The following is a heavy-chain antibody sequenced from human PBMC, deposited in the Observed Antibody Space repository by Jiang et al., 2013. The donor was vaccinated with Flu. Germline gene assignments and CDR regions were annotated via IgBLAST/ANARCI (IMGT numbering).Heavy chain of an antibody. Sequence: WMGWINPDSGGTSYAQKFQDWVTMTRDTSINTANMELSRLRSDDTAVYYCARVQTGTGAFDIWGQGTMVTVSS. J-gene: IGHJ3*02. CDR3: ARVQTGTGAFDI. V-gene: IGHV1-2*04. D-gene: IGHD1-1*01. CDR2: INPDSGGT.